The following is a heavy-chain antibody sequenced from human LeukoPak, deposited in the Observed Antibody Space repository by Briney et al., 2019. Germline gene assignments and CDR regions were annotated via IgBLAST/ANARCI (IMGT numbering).Heavy chain of an antibody. CDR2: ISRSAGKT. J-gene: IGHJ4*02. CDR1: GYTFNTYG. V-gene: IGHV1-18*01. Sequence: GSVKVSCKDSGYTFNTYGISWVRQDPRQELEWMGWISRSAGKTKYAQNLQGRVTMTTNTSTSTDYIDLRDLTSGGTAVYYCARLPRGNCSSISCLDWGEGTLITVSS. CDR3: ARLPRGNCSSISCLD. D-gene: IGHD2-2*01.